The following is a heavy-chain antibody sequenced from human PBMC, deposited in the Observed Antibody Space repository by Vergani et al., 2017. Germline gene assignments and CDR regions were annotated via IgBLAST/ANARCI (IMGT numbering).Heavy chain of an antibody. CDR3: ARAILVVPFRFDY. V-gene: IGHV3-30-3*01. CDR2: ISYDGSNK. J-gene: IGHJ4*02. Sequence: QVQLVESGGGVVQPGRSLRLSCAASGFTFSSYAMHWVRQAPGKGLEWVAVISYDGSNKYYADSVKGRFTISRDNSKNTLYLQMNSLRAEDTAVYYCARAILVVPFRFDYLGLGNLFIVS. D-gene: IGHD2-2*01. CDR1: GFTFSSYA.